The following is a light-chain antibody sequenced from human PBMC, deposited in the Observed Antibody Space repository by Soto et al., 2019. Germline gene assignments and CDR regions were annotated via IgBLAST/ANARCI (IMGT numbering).Light chain of an antibody. Sequence: ALTQSSSVSGSPGQSSTISYDGSSSDVGGYNYVSWYQQHPGKAPKLMIYDVSNRPSGVSNRFSGSKSGNTASLTISGLQAEDEADYYCSSYTTSSSYVFGTGTKVTV. CDR1: SSDVGGYNY. CDR3: SSYTTSSSYV. V-gene: IGLV2-14*01. J-gene: IGLJ1*01. CDR2: DVS.